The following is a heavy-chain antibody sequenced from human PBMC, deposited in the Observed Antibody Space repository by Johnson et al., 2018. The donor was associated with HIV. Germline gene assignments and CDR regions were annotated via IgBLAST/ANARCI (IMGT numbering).Heavy chain of an antibody. CDR3: ARDKLNWGIGASDI. Sequence: QVQLVESGGGVVQPGRSLRLSCAVSGFTFSSYAMHWVRQAPGKGLEWVAVIWYDGSEKNYVDSVKGRFTISRDNVKNSLYLQMNSLGDDDTALYYCARDKLNWGIGASDIWGQGTMVTVSS. D-gene: IGHD3-16*01. V-gene: IGHV3-33*01. CDR1: GFTFSSYA. J-gene: IGHJ3*02. CDR2: IWYDGSEK.